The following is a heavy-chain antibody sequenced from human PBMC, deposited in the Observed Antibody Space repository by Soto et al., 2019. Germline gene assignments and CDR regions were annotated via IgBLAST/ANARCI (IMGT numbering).Heavy chain of an antibody. CDR3: ARVGSHSDAFDI. Sequence: QVQLQQWGAGLLKPSETLSLTCAVYGGSFSGYYWSWIRQPPGKGLEWIGEINHSGSTNYNPSLKRRVTITVDTSKNQFSLKLSPVTPADTAVYYCARVGSHSDAFDIWGQGTMVTVSS. D-gene: IGHD2-15*01. J-gene: IGHJ3*02. V-gene: IGHV4-34*01. CDR2: INHSGST. CDR1: GGSFSGYY.